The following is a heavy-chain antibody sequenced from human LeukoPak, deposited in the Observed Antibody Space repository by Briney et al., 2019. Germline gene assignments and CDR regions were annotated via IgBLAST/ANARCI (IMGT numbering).Heavy chain of an antibody. Sequence: PGGSLRLSCAVSGFTFGSYAMHWVRQAPGKGLEWVAVISYDGSGKYYADPVKGRFAISRDNSKNTLDLQMNSLRAEDTAVYYCARGDCSSTSCYRDYYYYYMDVWGKGTTVTVSS. J-gene: IGHJ6*03. CDR2: ISYDGSGK. CDR3: ARGDCSSTSCYRDYYYYYMDV. D-gene: IGHD2-2*01. V-gene: IGHV3-30*01. CDR1: GFTFGSYA.